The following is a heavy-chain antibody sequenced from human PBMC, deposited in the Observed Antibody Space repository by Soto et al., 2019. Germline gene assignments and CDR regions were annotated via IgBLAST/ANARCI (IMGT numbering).Heavy chain of an antibody. Sequence: GASVKVSCKASGDTFSSYAISWVRQAPGQGLEWMGGIIPIFGTANYAQKFQGRVTITADESTSTAYMELSSLRSEDTAVYYCARDRCTNGVCYRGEFDYWGQGTLVTVSS. D-gene: IGHD2-8*01. J-gene: IGHJ4*02. CDR3: ARDRCTNGVCYRGEFDY. CDR1: GDTFSSYA. CDR2: IIPIFGTA. V-gene: IGHV1-69*13.